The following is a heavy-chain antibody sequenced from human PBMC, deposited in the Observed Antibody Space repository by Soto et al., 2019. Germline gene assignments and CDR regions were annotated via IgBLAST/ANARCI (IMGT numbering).Heavy chain of an antibody. CDR1: GFSLSSNGVG. J-gene: IGHJ4*02. D-gene: IGHD5-12*01. CDR3: ARTDRVSRYFDN. CDR2: IYWNDDE. Sequence: ESGPTLVNPTQTLTLTCTFSGFSLSSNGVGVGWIRQPPGEALEWLALIYWNDDERYSPSLKSRLTISKDTSKNQVVLTMTNMDPVDTATYYCARTDRVSRYFDNWGQGTPVTVSS. V-gene: IGHV2-5*01.